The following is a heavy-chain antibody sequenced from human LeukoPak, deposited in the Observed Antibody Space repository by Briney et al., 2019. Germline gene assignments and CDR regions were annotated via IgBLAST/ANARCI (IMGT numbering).Heavy chain of an antibody. V-gene: IGHV3-23*01. Sequence: QSGGSLRLSGETSGFTFNNYAMTWVRQAPGKGLEWVSGISFNGAGTYYADSVKGRFTISRDNSKSTVYLQMNGPRAEDTAFYYCAKDHDSSPDYFDYWGQGTLVTVSS. CDR2: ISFNGAGT. J-gene: IGHJ4*02. D-gene: IGHD6-6*01. CDR1: GFTFNNYA. CDR3: AKDHDSSPDYFDY.